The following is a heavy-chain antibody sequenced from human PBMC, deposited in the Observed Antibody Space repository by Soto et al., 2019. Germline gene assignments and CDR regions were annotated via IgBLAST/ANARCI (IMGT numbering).Heavy chain of an antibody. D-gene: IGHD3-10*01. CDR2: ITNIDSTK. J-gene: IGHJ4*02. V-gene: IGHV3-11*01. CDR3: VRRPRGRHFDY. Sequence: GGSLRLSCAASGFTFANYYMGWFRQAPGRGLEWISYITNIDSTKKYADSVKGRFTVSRDDARGSLYLQMNSLRAEDAAVYFCVRRPRGRHFDYWGRGPLVTV. CDR1: GFTFANYY.